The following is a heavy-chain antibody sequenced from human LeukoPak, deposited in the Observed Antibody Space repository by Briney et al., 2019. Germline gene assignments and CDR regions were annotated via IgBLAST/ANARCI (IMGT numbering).Heavy chain of an antibody. V-gene: IGHV3-7*01. CDR3: AKDSYYYYIDV. Sequence: SGGSLRLSCAASGFTFSSYWMSWVRQAPGKGLEWVANIKQDGSEKYYVDSVKGRFTISRDNAKNSLYLQMNSLRAEDTAVYYCAKDSYYYYIDVWGKGTTVTVSS. CDR2: IKQDGSEK. J-gene: IGHJ6*03. CDR1: GFTFSSYW.